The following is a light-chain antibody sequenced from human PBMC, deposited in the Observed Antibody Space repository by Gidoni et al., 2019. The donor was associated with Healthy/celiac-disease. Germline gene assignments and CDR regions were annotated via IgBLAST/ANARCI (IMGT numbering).Light chain of an antibody. CDR3: QHRNNWPLT. V-gene: IGKV3-11*01. CDR2: DAS. Sequence: IVLTQSLATLSLSPGERATLSCRASQSISSYLAWYQKKPGQAPRPLISDASNRATGIPARFSGSGSGTDFTLTISSLEPEDFAVYFCQHRNNWPLTFGGGTKVEIK. J-gene: IGKJ4*01. CDR1: QSISSY.